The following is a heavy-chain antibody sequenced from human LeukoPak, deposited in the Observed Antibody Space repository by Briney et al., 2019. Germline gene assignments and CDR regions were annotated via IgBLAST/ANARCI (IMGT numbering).Heavy chain of an antibody. CDR2: INPNSGNT. J-gene: IGHJ5*02. D-gene: IGHD2-2*01. CDR1: GDTFTSYD. Sequence: ASVKVSCKASGDTFTSYDINWVRQATGQGLEWMGWINPNSGNTGYAQKFQGRVTMTRNTSISTAYMELSSLRSEDTAVYYCARVGVDCSSTSCYSGGYNWFDPWGQGTLVTVSS. V-gene: IGHV1-8*01. CDR3: ARVGVDCSSTSCYSGGYNWFDP.